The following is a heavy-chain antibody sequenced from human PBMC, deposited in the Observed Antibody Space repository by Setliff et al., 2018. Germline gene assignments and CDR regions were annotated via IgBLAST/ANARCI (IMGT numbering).Heavy chain of an antibody. D-gene: IGHD1-1*01. CDR2: IYYSGIT. CDR3: ARHNTNLQPNDY. J-gene: IGHJ4*02. Sequence: PSETLSLTCAVYGGSFSGYYWSWIRQPPGKGLEWIGSIYYSGITYYNPSLKSRVTISVDTSKNQFSLKLSSVTAEDTAVYFCARHNTNLQPNDYWGQGTLVTVSS. V-gene: IGHV4-34*01. CDR1: GGSFSGYY.